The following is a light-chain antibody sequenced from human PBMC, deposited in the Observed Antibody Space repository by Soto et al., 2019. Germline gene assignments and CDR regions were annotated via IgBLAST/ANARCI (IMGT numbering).Light chain of an antibody. V-gene: IGKV1-39*01. CDR3: QQSYGTPLT. CDR1: QSISNY. CDR2: AAS. J-gene: IGKJ4*01. Sequence: DMEMTQSPSSLSASVGDRVTITCRASQSISNYLNWYQHKPGKVPKLLIYAASSLQSGIPTRLSGSASGTDFTITINSLQPEDFATYYCQQSYGTPLTFGGGTKIEIK.